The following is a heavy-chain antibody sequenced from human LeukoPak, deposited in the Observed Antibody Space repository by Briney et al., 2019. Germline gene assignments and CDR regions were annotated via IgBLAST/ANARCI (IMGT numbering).Heavy chain of an antibody. CDR1: GFTFSSYW. J-gene: IGHJ4*02. CDR3: ARAVSYDSSGYYRGGYFDY. CDR2: IKQDKSEK. V-gene: IGHV3-7*01. D-gene: IGHD3-22*01. Sequence: GGSLRLSCAASGFTFSSYWMSWVRQAPGKGVEWVANIKQDKSEKYYVDSVKGRFTISRDNAKHSLYLQMYSLRAEDTAVYYCARAVSYDSSGYYRGGYFDYWGQGTLVTVSS.